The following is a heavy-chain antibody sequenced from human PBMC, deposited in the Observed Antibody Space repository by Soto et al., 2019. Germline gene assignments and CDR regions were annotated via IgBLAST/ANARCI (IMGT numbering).Heavy chain of an antibody. Sequence: SETLSLTCTVSGGSIGDHYGSWIRQPPGKGLEWIGYIYYNGNTNYNPPLKSRVTMSVDTSKNQISLKLSSVTAADTAVYYCTRANWYSEYWGQGTLVTVSS. D-gene: IGHD7-27*01. CDR1: GGSIGDHY. J-gene: IGHJ4*02. CDR3: TRANWYSEY. CDR2: IYYNGNT. V-gene: IGHV4-59*11.